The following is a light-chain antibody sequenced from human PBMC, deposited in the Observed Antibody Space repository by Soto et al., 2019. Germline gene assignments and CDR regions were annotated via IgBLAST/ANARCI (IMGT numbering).Light chain of an antibody. CDR2: DAS. CDR3: QQRTSWPRMYT. CDR1: QSVGTY. J-gene: IGKJ2*01. V-gene: IGKV3-11*01. Sequence: EIVLTQSPATLSLSPGERATLSCRSSQSVGTYLAWYQQTPGQPPRLLIYDASNRATGIPSRFSGSGSGTDFTLTIISLEHEDVAVYYCQQRTSWPRMYTFGQGTKLEIK.